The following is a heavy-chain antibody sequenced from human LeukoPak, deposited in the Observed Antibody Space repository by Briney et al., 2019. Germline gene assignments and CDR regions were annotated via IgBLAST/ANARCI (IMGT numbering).Heavy chain of an antibody. CDR1: GYTFTGYY. V-gene: IGHV1-2*02. CDR2: INPNSGGT. J-gene: IGHJ6*02. Sequence: ASVKVSCKASGYTFTGYYMHWVRQAPGQGGEWMGWINPNSGGTNYAQKFQGRVTMTRDTSISTAYMELSRLRSDDTAVYYCARDPQLLWFGELLKSDGMDVWGQGTTVTVSS. D-gene: IGHD3-10*01. CDR3: ARDPQLLWFGELLKSDGMDV.